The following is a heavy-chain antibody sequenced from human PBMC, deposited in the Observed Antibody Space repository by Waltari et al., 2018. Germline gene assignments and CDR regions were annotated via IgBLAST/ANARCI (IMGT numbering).Heavy chain of an antibody. Sequence: QVQLVQSGTEVKTTGASVKVSCKASGHTFTGSFIHWVRHAPGQRLEWLGWINFNSAVTSYAQQFQDRVTMTRDTSISTAYMELSRLRSDDTAVYYCARDYSDSFSLVDPWGQGTLVTVSS. D-gene: IGHD1-26*01. CDR1: GHTFTGSF. V-gene: IGHV1-2*02. CDR2: INFNSAVT. J-gene: IGHJ5*02. CDR3: ARDYSDSFSLVDP.